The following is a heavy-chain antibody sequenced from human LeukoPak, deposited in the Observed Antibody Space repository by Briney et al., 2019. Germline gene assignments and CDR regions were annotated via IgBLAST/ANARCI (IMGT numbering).Heavy chain of an antibody. CDR3: AKGGDCSSTSCYHGMDV. J-gene: IGHJ6*04. D-gene: IGHD2-2*01. V-gene: IGHV3-30*18. Sequence: GGSLRLSCAASGFTFSSYGMHWVRQAPGKGLEWVAVISYGGSNKYYADSVKGRFTISRDNSKNTLYLQMNGLRAEDTAVYYCAKGGDCSSTSCYHGMDVWGKGTTVTVSS. CDR2: ISYGGSNK. CDR1: GFTFSSYG.